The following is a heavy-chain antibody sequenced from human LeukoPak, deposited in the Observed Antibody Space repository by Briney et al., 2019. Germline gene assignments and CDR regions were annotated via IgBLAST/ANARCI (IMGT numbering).Heavy chain of an antibody. CDR1: GFTFSSYW. J-gene: IGHJ4*02. CDR2: IKEDGSER. V-gene: IGHV3-7*01. CDR3: ATPPYRSDSGY. D-gene: IGHD6-19*01. Sequence: GGSLRLSCAATGFTFSSYWMTWVRQAPGKGLEWVANIKEDGSERYYVDSVKGRFTISRDNAKNSLYLQMNSLRAEDTALYYCATPPYRSDSGYWGQGTLVTVS.